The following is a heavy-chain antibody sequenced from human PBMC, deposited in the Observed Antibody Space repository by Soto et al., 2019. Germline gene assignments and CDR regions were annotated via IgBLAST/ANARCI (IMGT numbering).Heavy chain of an antibody. V-gene: IGHV4-39*02. D-gene: IGHD2-21*01. CDR1: GVSISNSSYY. CDR3: ARDFRYFPY. CDR2: IYYSGIT. Sequence: SDTLSLTYTVSGVSISNSSYYRGWIRRPPGKGLEWIGTIYYSGITYYNPSLKSRVTISVDTSKNQFSLTLTSVTAADTAVYYCARDFRYFPYWGQGTQVTVSS. J-gene: IGHJ4*02.